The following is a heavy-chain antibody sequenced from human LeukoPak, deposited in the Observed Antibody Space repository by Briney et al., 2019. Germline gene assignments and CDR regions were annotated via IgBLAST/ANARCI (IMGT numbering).Heavy chain of an antibody. V-gene: IGHV4-59*12. Sequence: KASETLSLTCTVSGGSISSYYWSWIRQSPGKGLEWIGYINHSGSTKYNPSLKSRGTISVDMSRNQFSLKLSSVTAADTAVYYCARALDSYDIRVWDYWGQGTLVTVSS. D-gene: IGHD3-22*01. CDR3: ARALDSYDIRVWDY. CDR2: INHSGST. J-gene: IGHJ4*02. CDR1: GGSISSYY.